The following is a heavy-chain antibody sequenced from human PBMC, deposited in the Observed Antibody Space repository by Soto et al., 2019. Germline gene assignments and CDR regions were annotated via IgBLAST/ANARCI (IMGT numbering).Heavy chain of an antibody. Sequence: PGASVKVSCKASGYTFTGYYMHWVRQAPGQGLEWMGWINPNSGGTNYAQKFQGWVTMTRDTSISTAYMELSRLRSDDTAVYYCARALGYCSGGSCRTYYYYYGMDVWGQGTTVTVSS. D-gene: IGHD2-15*01. J-gene: IGHJ6*02. V-gene: IGHV1-2*04. CDR3: ARALGYCSGGSCRTYYYYYGMDV. CDR1: GYTFTGYY. CDR2: INPNSGGT.